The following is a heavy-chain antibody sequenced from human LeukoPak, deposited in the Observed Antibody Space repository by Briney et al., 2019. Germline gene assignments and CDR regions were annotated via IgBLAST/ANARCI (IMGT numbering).Heavy chain of an antibody. Sequence: PGGSLRLSCAASGFTFSSYGMHWVRQAPGKGLEWVAVIWYDGSNKYYADSVKGRFTISRDNSKNTMYLQMTSLRAEDTAVYYCARDRIQLWSFDYWGQGTLVTVSS. CDR2: IWYDGSNK. CDR3: ARDRIQLWSFDY. J-gene: IGHJ4*02. D-gene: IGHD5-18*01. CDR1: GFTFSSYG. V-gene: IGHV3-33*08.